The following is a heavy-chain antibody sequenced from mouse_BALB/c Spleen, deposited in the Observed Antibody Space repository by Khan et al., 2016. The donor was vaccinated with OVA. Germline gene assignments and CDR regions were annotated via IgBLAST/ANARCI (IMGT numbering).Heavy chain of an antibody. J-gene: IGHJ3*01. CDR2: INPTTDYT. CDR3: VNHGSSSAWFTY. V-gene: IGHV1-7*01. Sequence: VKLLESGAELAKPGASVKMSCKTSGYTFTNYWMHWVKQRPGQGLEWIGYINPTTDYTEFNQKFKDKATLTADKSSSTAYMQLTSLTSEDSALYFCVNHGSSSAWFTYWGRGTLVTVSA. D-gene: IGHD1-1*01. CDR1: GYTFTNYW.